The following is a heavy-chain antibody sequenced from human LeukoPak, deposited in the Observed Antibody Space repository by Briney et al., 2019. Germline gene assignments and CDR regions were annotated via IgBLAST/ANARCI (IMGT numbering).Heavy chain of an antibody. J-gene: IGHJ6*03. CDR2: IYTSRSA. Sequence: PSETLSLTCTVSGGSISSYYWGWIRQPPGTGLEWIGYIYTSRSANYNPSLKSRVTISVDTSKNQFSLKLSSVTAADTAVYYCARLSLYSSSSTYYMDIWGKGTTVTVSS. V-gene: IGHV4-4*08. CDR1: GGSISSYY. CDR3: ARLSLYSSSSTYYMDI. D-gene: IGHD6-6*01.